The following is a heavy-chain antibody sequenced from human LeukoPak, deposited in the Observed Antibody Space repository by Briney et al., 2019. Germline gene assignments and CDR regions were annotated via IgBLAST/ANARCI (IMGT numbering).Heavy chain of an antibody. J-gene: IGHJ4*02. CDR3: ARGVQLSLGHFDY. CDR1: GGSISSYY. Sequence: TTSETLSLTCTVSGGSISSYYWSWIRQPPGKGLEWIGYIYYSGSTNYNPSLESRVTISVDTSKNQFSLKLSSVTAADTAVYYCARGVQLSLGHFDYWGQGTLVTVSS. D-gene: IGHD5-18*01. V-gene: IGHV4-59*01. CDR2: IYYSGST.